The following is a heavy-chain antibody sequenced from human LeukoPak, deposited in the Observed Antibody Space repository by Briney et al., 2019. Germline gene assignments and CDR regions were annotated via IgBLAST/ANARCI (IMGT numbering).Heavy chain of an antibody. CDR1: RFTFSSYE. Sequence: GGSLRLSCAASRFTFSSYEMNWIRQAPGKGLEWVSYISGSGIKHYADSVKGRFTISRDNAKNSLYLQMNSLRVEDTAVYYCAREDTGVAFDIWGQGTTVTV. CDR3: AREDTGVAFDI. CDR2: ISGSGIK. J-gene: IGHJ3*02. D-gene: IGHD2-8*01. V-gene: IGHV3-48*03.